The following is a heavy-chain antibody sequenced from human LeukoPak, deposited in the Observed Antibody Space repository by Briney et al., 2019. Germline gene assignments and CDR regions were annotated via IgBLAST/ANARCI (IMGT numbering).Heavy chain of an antibody. CDR3: ATVVVRAVRGPEDWFDP. CDR1: GYTLTELS. CDR2: FDPEDGET. D-gene: IGHD1-26*01. Sequence: ASVNVSCKVSGYTLTELSMHWVRQAPGKGLEWMGGFDPEDGETIYAQEFQGRVTMTEDTSTDTAYMALSSLRSDDTAVYYCATVVVRAVRGPEDWFDPWGEGTLVTVSS. V-gene: IGHV1-24*01. J-gene: IGHJ5*02.